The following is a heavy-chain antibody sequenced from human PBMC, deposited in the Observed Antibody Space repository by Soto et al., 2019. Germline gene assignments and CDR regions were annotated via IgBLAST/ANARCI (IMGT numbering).Heavy chain of an antibody. J-gene: IGHJ3*02. CDR3: ARDLTGTAGRGAFDI. D-gene: IGHD1-1*01. V-gene: IGHV3-21*01. CDR2: ISSSSSYI. CDR1: GFTFSSYS. Sequence: GGSLRLSCAASGFTFSSYSMNWVRQAPGKGLEWVSSISSSSSYIYYADSVKGRFTISRDNAKNSLYLQMNSLRAEDTAVYYCARDLTGTAGRGAFDIWGQGTMVTVSS.